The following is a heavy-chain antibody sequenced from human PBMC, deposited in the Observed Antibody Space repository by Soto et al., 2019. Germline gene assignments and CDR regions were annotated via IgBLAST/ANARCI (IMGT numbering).Heavy chain of an antibody. D-gene: IGHD2-21*01. J-gene: IGHJ4*02. CDR3: ATVIGGASEYYFDF. V-gene: IGHV4-31*03. CDR2: IYYSGRT. Sequence: SETLSLTCTVSGGSISSGGYYWSWIRQHPGKGLEWIGNIYYSGRTYYTPSLMSRLILSVYTSKNHFSLTLRSVTPPDSPISSCATVIGGASEYYFDFCRQGALVTVSS. CDR1: GGSISSGGYY.